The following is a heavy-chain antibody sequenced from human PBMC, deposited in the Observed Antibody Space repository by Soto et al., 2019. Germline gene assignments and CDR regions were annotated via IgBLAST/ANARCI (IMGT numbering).Heavy chain of an antibody. D-gene: IGHD6-19*01. J-gene: IGHJ5*02. CDR1: GYTFTSYA. CDR3: ARVGIAVAGTGTNWFDP. CDR2: INAGNGNT. V-gene: IGHV1-3*01. Sequence: ASVKVSCKASGYTFTSYAMHWVRQAPGQRLEWMGWINAGNGNTNYAQKLQGRVTMTTDTSTSTAYMELRSLRSDDTAVYYCARVGIAVAGTGTNWFDPWGQGTLVTVSS.